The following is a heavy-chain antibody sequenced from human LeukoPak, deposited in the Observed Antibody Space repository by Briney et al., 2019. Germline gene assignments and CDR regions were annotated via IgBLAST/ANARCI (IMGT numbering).Heavy chain of an antibody. J-gene: IGHJ6*03. CDR3: ASLVDSSGYYGLPYYMDV. Sequence: SETLSLTCAVYGGSFSGYYWSWIRQPPGKGLEWIGEINHSGSTNYNPSLKSRVTISVDTSKNQFSLKLSSVTAADTAVYYCASLVDSSGYYGLPYYMDVWGKGTTVTVSS. V-gene: IGHV4-34*01. D-gene: IGHD3-22*01. CDR2: INHSGST. CDR1: GGSFSGYY.